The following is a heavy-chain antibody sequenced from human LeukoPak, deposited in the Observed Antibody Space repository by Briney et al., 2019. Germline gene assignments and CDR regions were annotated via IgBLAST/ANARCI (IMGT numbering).Heavy chain of an antibody. CDR3: ARDIELST. CDR2: IASSGLNT. Sequence: GGSLRLSCAASGFMLRDAAMTWVRQAPGKGLEWVSLIASSGLNTYYADSVRGRFTISRDNSKNTLSLQMNSLRVEDTAIYYCARDIELSTWGLGTLVTVSS. D-gene: IGHD5-12*01. CDR1: GFMLRDAA. V-gene: IGHV3-23*01. J-gene: IGHJ3*01.